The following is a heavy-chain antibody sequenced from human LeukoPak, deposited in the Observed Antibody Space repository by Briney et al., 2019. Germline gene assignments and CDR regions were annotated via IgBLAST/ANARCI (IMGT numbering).Heavy chain of an antibody. CDR1: GGSFSGYY. CDR2: INHSGST. CDR3: ARGLRYFDWLSGGAGYYYMDV. V-gene: IGHV4-34*01. D-gene: IGHD3-9*01. Sequence: SETLSLTCAVYGGSFSGYYWSWIRQPPGKGLEWIGEINHSGSTNYNPSLKSRVTISVDTSKNQFSLKLSSVTAADTAVYYCARGLRYFDWLSGGAGYYYMDVWGKGTTVTISS. J-gene: IGHJ6*03.